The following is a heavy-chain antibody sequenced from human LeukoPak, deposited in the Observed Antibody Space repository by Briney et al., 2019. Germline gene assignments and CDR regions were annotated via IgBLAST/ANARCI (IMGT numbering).Heavy chain of an antibody. V-gene: IGHV1-69*06. CDR2: IIPIFGTA. J-gene: IGHJ4*02. CDR3: ASSSSSWSQYYFDY. D-gene: IGHD6-13*01. CDR1: GGTFSSYA. Sequence: SVKVSCKASGGTFSSYAISRVRQAPGQGLEWMGGIIPIFGTANYAQKFQGRVTITADKSTSTAYMELSSLRSEDTAVYYCASSSSSWSQYYFDYWGQGTLVTVSS.